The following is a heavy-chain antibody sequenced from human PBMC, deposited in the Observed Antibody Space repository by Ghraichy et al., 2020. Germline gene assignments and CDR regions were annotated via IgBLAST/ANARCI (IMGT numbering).Heavy chain of an antibody. CDR3: ARSPFSNYPPAWFDP. D-gene: IGHD4-11*01. CDR2: IYYNGDT. J-gene: IGHJ5*02. V-gene: IGHV4-39*01. CDR1: GGSISSSSHY. Sequence: SETLSLTCTVFGGSISSSSHYWGWIRQPPGKGLEWVGGIYYNGDTYYNPSLNSRVTISVDTPKNQFSLKVTSLTAADTAVYFCARSPFSNYPPAWFDPWGQGALVTVSS.